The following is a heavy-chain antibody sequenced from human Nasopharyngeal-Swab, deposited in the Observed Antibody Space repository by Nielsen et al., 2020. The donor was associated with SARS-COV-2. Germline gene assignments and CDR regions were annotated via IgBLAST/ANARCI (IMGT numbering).Heavy chain of an antibody. D-gene: IGHD6-13*01. CDR1: GYTFTGYY. Sequence: ASVKVSCKASGYTFTGYYIHWVRQAPGQGLEWMGWINPNRGGTNYAQKFQGWVTMTRDTSISTAYMELSRLKSDDTAMYYCARDRSASWSALDVWGKGTTVTVSS. V-gene: IGHV1-2*04. J-gene: IGHJ6*04. CDR2: INPNRGGT. CDR3: ARDRSASWSALDV.